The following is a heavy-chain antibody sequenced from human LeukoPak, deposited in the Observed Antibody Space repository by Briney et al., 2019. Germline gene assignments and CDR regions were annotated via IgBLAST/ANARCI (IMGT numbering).Heavy chain of an antibody. CDR2: ISYDGSNK. D-gene: IGHD7-27*01. J-gene: IGHJ4*02. V-gene: IGHV3-30*04. Sequence: GGSLRLSCAASGFTFSSYAMHWVRQASGKGLEWVAVISYDGSNKYYADSVKGRFTISRDNSKNTLYLQMNSLRAEDTAVYYCATHLTGDRYYFDYWGQGTLVTVSS. CDR1: GFTFSSYA. CDR3: ATHLTGDRYYFDY.